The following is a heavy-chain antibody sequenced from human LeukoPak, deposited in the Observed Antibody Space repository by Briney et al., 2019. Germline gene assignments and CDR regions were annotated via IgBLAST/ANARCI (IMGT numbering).Heavy chain of an antibody. Sequence: SVKVSCKASGGTFSSYAISWVRQAPGQGLEWMGRIIPILGIANYAQKFQGRVTITADKSTSTAYMELSSLRSEDTAVYYCARGRSVVITTYDYWGQGTLVTVSS. CDR2: IIPILGIA. CDR3: ARGRSVVITTYDY. V-gene: IGHV1-69*04. D-gene: IGHD3-22*01. J-gene: IGHJ4*02. CDR1: GGTFSSYA.